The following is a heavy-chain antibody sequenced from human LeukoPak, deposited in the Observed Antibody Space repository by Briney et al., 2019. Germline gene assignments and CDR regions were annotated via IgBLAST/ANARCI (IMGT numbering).Heavy chain of an antibody. V-gene: IGHV4-4*07. CDR2: IYTSGST. Sequence: SETLSLTCTVSGGSISSYYWSWIRQPAGKGLEWIGRIYTSGSTNYNPSLKSRVAMSVDTSKNQFSLKLSSVTAADTAVYYCAREYRYYGSGSREINWFGPWGQGTLVTVSS. J-gene: IGHJ5*02. CDR3: AREYRYYGSGSREINWFGP. D-gene: IGHD3-10*01. CDR1: GGSISSYY.